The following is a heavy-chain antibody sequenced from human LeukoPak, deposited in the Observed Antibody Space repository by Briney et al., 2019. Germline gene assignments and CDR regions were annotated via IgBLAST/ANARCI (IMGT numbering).Heavy chain of an antibody. J-gene: IGHJ4*02. CDR1: GFTFDDYA. Sequence: GGSLRLSCAASGFTFDDYAMHWVRQAPGKGLEWVANIKQDGSEKYYVDSVKGRFTISRDNAKNSLYLQMNSLRAEDTAVYYCARGGLGTTGTTVQDFDYWGQGTLVTVSS. CDR2: IKQDGSEK. V-gene: IGHV3-7*01. CDR3: ARGGLGTTGTTVQDFDY. D-gene: IGHD1-1*01.